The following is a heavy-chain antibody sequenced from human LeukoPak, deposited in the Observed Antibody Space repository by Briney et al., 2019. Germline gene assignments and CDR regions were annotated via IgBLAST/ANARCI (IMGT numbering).Heavy chain of an antibody. D-gene: IGHD1-26*01. CDR2: ISYDGSNK. J-gene: IGHJ3*02. CDR3: AKEKSFLDAFGI. V-gene: IGHV3-30*18. CDR1: GFTFSSYG. Sequence: PGGSLRLSCAASGFTFSSYGMHWVRQAPGKGLEWVAVISYDGSNKYYADSVKGRFTISRDNSKNTLYLQMNSLRAEDTAVYYCAKEKSFLDAFGIWGQGTMVTVSS.